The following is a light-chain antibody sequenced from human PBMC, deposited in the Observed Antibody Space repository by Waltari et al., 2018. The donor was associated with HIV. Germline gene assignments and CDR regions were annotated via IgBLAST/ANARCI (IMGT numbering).Light chain of an antibody. Sequence: DIVMTQSPDSLAVSLGARATINCQSSQSVLHTSNNKNFLAWYQQKSGQAPKLLIYWASTRESGVPARFSGSGSGTNFTLTINSLQSEDVAVYYCQQYHVTPPTFGQGT. V-gene: IGKV4-1*01. J-gene: IGKJ1*01. CDR2: WAS. CDR1: QSVLHTSNNKNF. CDR3: QQYHVTPPT.